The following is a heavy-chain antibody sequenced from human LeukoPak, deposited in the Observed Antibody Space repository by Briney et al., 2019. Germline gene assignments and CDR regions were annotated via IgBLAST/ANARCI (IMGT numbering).Heavy chain of an antibody. J-gene: IGHJ4*02. D-gene: IGHD6-13*01. CDR2: IYHSGST. CDR3: ARYAADGRTLEF. CDR1: GVSISSSNW. V-gene: IGHV4-4*02. Sequence: SGTLSLTCAVSGVSISSSNWWSWVRQPPGKGLEWIGEIYHSGSTNYNPSLKSRVTISVDKSKNQFSLKLTSLTAADTAVYYCARYAADGRTLEFWGQGTLVTVSS.